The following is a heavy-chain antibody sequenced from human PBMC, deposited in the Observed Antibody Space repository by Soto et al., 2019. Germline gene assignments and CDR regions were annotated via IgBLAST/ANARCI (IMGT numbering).Heavy chain of an antibody. Sequence: QVQLVQSGTEDKKPGSSVKVSCKTSGGSLSTNPISWVRQAPGQGLEWMGGTGSGTGPGNHAQKFQGRLTVTADKSTGTVYMELTNLSSEDTAVYYCARRDSGGFFRFFDSWGQGTLVTVSS. D-gene: IGHD2-15*01. CDR3: ARRDSGGFFRFFDS. CDR2: TGSGTGPG. J-gene: IGHJ4*02. V-gene: IGHV1-69*06. CDR1: GGSLSTNP.